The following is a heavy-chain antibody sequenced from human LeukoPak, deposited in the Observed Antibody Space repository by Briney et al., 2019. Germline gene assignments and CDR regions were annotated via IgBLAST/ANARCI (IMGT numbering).Heavy chain of an antibody. CDR2: INHSGST. Sequence: SETLSLTCAVYGGSFSGYYWSWIRQPPGKGLEWIGEINHSGSTNYNPSLKSRVTISVDTSKDQFSLKLSSVTAADTAVYYCLLNYDILTGYYTDYWGQGTLVTVSS. V-gene: IGHV4-34*01. CDR3: LLNYDILTGYYTDY. D-gene: IGHD3-9*01. J-gene: IGHJ4*02. CDR1: GGSFSGYY.